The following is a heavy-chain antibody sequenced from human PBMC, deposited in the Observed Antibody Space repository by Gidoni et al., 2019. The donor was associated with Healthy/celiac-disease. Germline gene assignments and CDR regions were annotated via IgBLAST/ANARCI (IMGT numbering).Heavy chain of an antibody. D-gene: IGHD2-8*01. CDR1: GFTFSSYG. CDR2: IWYAGSNK. CDR3: ARGPIVLMVYAPMDV. V-gene: IGHV3-33*01. J-gene: IGHJ6*02. Sequence: QVQLVESGGGVVQPGRSLRLSCAASGFTFSSYGMHWVRQAPGKGLEWVAVIWYAGSNKYYADSVKGRFTISRDNSKNTLYLQMNSLRAEDTAVYYCARGPIVLMVYAPMDVWGQGTTVTVSS.